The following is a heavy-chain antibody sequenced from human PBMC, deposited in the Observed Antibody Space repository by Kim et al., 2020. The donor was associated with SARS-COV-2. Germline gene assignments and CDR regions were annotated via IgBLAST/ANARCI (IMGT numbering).Heavy chain of an antibody. V-gene: IGHV3-30*07. J-gene: IGHJ5*02. Sequence: ESVRGRVTISRDNSNNTLYLQMNSLRDEDTAVYYCARNRDTFYYDNSGYNHWGQGTLVTVSS. CDR3: ARNRDTFYYDNSGYNH. D-gene: IGHD3-22*01.